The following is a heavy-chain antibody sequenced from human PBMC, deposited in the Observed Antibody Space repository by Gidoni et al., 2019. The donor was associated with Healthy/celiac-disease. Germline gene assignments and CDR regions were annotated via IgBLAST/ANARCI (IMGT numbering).Heavy chain of an antibody. Sequence: QVQLQESGPGLVKPSQTLSLTCTVSGGSIRSGSYYWSWIRQPAGKGLEWIGRIYTSGRTNYNPSLKSRVTMSVDTSKNQFSLKLSSVTAADTAVDYGARDPYYYGSGSYHPYYYGMDVWGQGTTVTVSS. CDR2: IYTSGRT. J-gene: IGHJ6*02. D-gene: IGHD3-10*01. CDR1: GGSIRSGSYY. V-gene: IGHV4-61*02. CDR3: ARDPYYYGSGSYHPYYYGMDV.